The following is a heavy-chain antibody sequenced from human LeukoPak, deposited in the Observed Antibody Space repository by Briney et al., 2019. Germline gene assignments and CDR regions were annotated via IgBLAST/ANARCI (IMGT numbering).Heavy chain of an antibody. V-gene: IGHV4-4*07. J-gene: IGHJ3*02. D-gene: IGHD3-22*01. CDR2: IYTNGRT. CDR1: GGSISTYY. Sequence: SETLSLTCTVSGGSISTYYWSWIRQPAGKGLEWIGRIYTNGRTNYNPSLKSRVSMSVDTSKNQFSLKLSSVTAADTATYYCARGAYYYASSGFFTFHIWGQGTMVTVSS. CDR3: ARGAYYYASSGFFTFHI.